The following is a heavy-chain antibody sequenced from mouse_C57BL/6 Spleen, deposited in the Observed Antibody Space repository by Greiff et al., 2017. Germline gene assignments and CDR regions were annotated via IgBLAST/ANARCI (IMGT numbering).Heavy chain of an antibody. J-gene: IGHJ2*01. Sequence: EVKLMESGGCLVKPGGSLKLSCAASGFTFSDYGMHWVRQAPEKGLEWVAYISSGSSTIYYADTVKGRFTISRDNAKNTLFLQMTSLRSEDTAMYYCARDYYGSSYDYWGQGTTLTVSS. CDR1: GFTFSDYG. CDR2: ISSGSSTI. D-gene: IGHD1-1*01. V-gene: IGHV5-17*01. CDR3: ARDYYGSSYDY.